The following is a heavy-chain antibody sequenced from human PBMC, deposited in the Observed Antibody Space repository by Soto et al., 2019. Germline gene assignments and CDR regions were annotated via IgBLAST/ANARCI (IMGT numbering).Heavy chain of an antibody. CDR3: ARARLRAVYAFDI. J-gene: IGHJ3*02. D-gene: IGHD5-12*01. V-gene: IGHV4-31*03. Sequence: SETLSLTCTVSGGSVSSGAYYWTWIRQRPGKGLEWIGYIYYSGSTYYSSSLKSRLSISLDTSKNQFSLRLSSVTAADTAMYYCARARLRAVYAFDIWGQGTMVTVSS. CDR1: GGSVSSGAYY. CDR2: IYYSGST.